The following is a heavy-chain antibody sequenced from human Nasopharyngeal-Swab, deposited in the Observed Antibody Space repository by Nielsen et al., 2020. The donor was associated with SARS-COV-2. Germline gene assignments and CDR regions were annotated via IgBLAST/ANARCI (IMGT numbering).Heavy chain of an antibody. V-gene: IGHV3-48*01. Sequence: GESLKISCAASGFTFSSYSMNWVRQAPGKGLEWVSYISSSSSTIYYADSVKGRFTISRDNAKNSLYLQVNSLRAEDTAVYYCARDGLYSAGGNWGQGTLVTVSS. CDR1: GFTFSSYS. J-gene: IGHJ4*02. CDR3: ARDGLYSAGGN. D-gene: IGHD5-18*01. CDR2: ISSSSSTI.